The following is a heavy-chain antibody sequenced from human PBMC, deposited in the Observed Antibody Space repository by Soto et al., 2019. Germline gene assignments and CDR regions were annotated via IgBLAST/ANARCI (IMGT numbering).Heavy chain of an antibody. J-gene: IGHJ4*02. D-gene: IGHD6-13*01. CDR3: ARDLDGSSPPNFDY. CDR2: IIPIFGTA. V-gene: IGHV1-69*13. Sequence: SVKVSGKASGGTFSSYAISWVRQAPGQGLEWMGGIIPIFGTANYAQKFQGRVTITADESTSTAYMELSSLRSEDTAVYYCARDLDGSSPPNFDYWGQGTLVTVSS. CDR1: GGTFSSYA.